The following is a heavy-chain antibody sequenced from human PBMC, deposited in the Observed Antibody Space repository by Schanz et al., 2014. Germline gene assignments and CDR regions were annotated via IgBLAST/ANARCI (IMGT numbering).Heavy chain of an antibody. Sequence: VQLVQSGGGLVQPGGSLRLSCAGSGFTFAAYYMTWIRQAPGKGLEWISYVSSYDTTVSYADSVKGRFTISRDNAKNSVYLQMNSLRVEDTAVYYCARYGFRKFGVVYGLAVWGQGTTVTVS. D-gene: IGHD3-3*01. CDR2: VSSYDTTV. CDR1: GFTFAAYY. CDR3: ARYGFRKFGVVYGLAV. J-gene: IGHJ6*02. V-gene: IGHV3-11*01.